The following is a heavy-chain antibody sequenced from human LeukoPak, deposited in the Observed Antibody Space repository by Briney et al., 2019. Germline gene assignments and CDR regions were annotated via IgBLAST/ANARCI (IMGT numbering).Heavy chain of an antibody. CDR2: IYTSGST. J-gene: IGHJ4*02. D-gene: IGHD1-26*01. CDR3: ARAIVGATRGDYYFDY. CDR1: GGSISSGSYY. Sequence: SETLSLTCTVSGGSISSGSYYWSWIRQPAGKGLEWIGRIYTSGSTNYNPSLKSRVTISVHTSKNQFSLKLSSVTAADTAVYYCARAIVGATRGDYYFDYWGQGTLVTVSS. V-gene: IGHV4-61*02.